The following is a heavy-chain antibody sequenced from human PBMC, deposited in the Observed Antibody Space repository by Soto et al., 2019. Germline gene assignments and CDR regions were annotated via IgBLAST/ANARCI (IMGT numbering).Heavy chain of an antibody. Sequence: SETLSLTCAVYGGSFSGYYWSWIRQPPGKGLEWIGEINHSGSTNYNPSLKSRVTISVDTSKNQFSLKLSSVTAADTAVYYCARTSIAARPRLYHFDYWGQGTLVTVSS. J-gene: IGHJ4*02. CDR2: INHSGST. D-gene: IGHD6-6*01. CDR1: GGSFSGYY. V-gene: IGHV4-34*01. CDR3: ARTSIAARPRLYHFDY.